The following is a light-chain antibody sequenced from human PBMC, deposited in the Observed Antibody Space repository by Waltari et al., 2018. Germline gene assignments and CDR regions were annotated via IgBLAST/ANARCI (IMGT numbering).Light chain of an antibody. CDR1: QSISSW. V-gene: IGKV1-5*03. CDR3: QQYNTYPYT. J-gene: IGKJ2*01. CDR2: TAS. Sequence: DIQLTQSPSTLSASVGARVTITCRASQSISSWLAWYQQKPEKAPNLLIYTASSLESGVPSRFSGSGSGTEFTLTISSLQPDDFATYYCQQYNTYPYTFGQGTKLEIK.